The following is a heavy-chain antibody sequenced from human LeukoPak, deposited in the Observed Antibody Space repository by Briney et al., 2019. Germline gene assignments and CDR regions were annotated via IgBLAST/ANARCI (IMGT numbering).Heavy chain of an antibody. D-gene: IGHD3-9*01. Sequence: PGGSLRLSCAASGFTFSSYAMSWVRQAPGKGLEWVANIKQDGSEKYYVDSVKGRFTISRDNAKNSLYLQMNSLRAEDTAVYYCARSHRFDWLLNPFDYWGQGTLVTVSS. CDR2: IKQDGSEK. CDR1: GFTFSSYA. J-gene: IGHJ4*02. V-gene: IGHV3-7*01. CDR3: ARSHRFDWLLNPFDY.